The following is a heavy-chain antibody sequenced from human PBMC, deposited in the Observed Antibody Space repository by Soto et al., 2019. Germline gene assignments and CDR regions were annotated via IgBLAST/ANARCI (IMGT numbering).Heavy chain of an antibody. CDR2: IIPIFGTA. CDR3: AKVRYSSPMGYYYGMDV. V-gene: IGHV1-69*01. D-gene: IGHD6-19*01. Sequence: QAQLEQSGGEVKKPGSSVKVSCKASRVAFSKFIVTWVRQAPGLGLEWVGGIIPIFGTANYAQKFQGRVTITADESTSTSYMEVNNLRSEDTAVYYCAKVRYSSPMGYYYGMDVSGQGTTVTVSS. J-gene: IGHJ6*02. CDR1: RVAFSKFI.